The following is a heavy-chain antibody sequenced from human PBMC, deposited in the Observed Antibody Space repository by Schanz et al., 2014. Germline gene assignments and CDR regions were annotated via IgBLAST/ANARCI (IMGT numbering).Heavy chain of an antibody. CDR3: ARKVVATIGGYYDN. CDR2: ISGGGGTT. D-gene: IGHD5-12*01. J-gene: IGHJ4*02. CDR1: GFTFSDYS. V-gene: IGHV3-23*04. Sequence: EVQLVESGGGWVQPGGSLRLSCAASGFTFSDYSMNWVRQAPGKGLEWVSAISGGGGTTYYADSVKGRFTISRDNAENTLFLQMNSLRAEDTAVYYCARKVVATIGGYYDNWGQGTLVIVSS.